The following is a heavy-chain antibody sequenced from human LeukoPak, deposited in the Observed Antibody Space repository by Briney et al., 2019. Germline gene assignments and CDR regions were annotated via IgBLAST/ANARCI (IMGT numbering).Heavy chain of an antibody. CDR1: GGSFSGYY. CDR3: ARDLNYGSGSYYN. V-gene: IGHV4-34*01. Sequence: SETLSLTCAVYGGSFSGYYWSWIRQPPGKGLEWIGEINHSGSTNYNPSLKSRVTISVDTSKNQFSLKLSSVTAADTAVYYCARDLNYGSGSYYNLGQGTLVTVSS. CDR2: INHSGST. D-gene: IGHD3-10*01. J-gene: IGHJ4*02.